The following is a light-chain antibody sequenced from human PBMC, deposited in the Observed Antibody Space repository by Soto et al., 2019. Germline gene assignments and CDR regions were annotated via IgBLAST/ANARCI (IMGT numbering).Light chain of an antibody. J-gene: IGLJ2*01. CDR2: RNN. Sequence: QLVLTQPPSASGTPGQRVTISCSGSSSNVGSNYVFWYQHLPGTPPKLLIYRNNQRPSGVPDRFSGSKYGTSASLGISGLRYEDETDYYCAAWDDSRSGVVFGGGTKLTVL. CDR1: SSNVGSNY. CDR3: AAWDDSRSGVV. V-gene: IGLV1-47*01.